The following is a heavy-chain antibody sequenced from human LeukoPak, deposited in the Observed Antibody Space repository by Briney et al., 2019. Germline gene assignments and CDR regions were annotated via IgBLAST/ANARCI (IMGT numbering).Heavy chain of an antibody. V-gene: IGHV3-23*01. CDR2: ISGSGGST. J-gene: IGHJ3*02. CDR1: GFTFSSYA. CDR3: AKDYDFWSGSDAFDI. D-gene: IGHD3-3*01. Sequence: GGSLRLSCAASGFTFSSYAMSWVRQAPGKVLKWVSAISGSGGSTYYADSVKGRFTISRDNSKNTLYLQMNSLRAEDTAVYYCAKDYDFWSGSDAFDIWGQGTMVTVSS.